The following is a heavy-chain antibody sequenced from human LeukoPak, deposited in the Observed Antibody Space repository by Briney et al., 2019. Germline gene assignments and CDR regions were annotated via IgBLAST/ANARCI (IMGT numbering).Heavy chain of an antibody. J-gene: IGHJ6*03. CDR1: GFTFSSYW. D-gene: IGHD5-18*01. CDR3: ARGGSGYSYGNYYYYYMDV. Sequence: PGGSLRLSCAASGFTFSSYWMHWVRQAPGKGLVWVSRINSDGSSTSYADSVKGRFTISRDNSKNTLYLQMNSLRAEDTAVYYCARGGSGYSYGNYYYYYMDVWGKGTTVTISS. V-gene: IGHV3-74*01. CDR2: INSDGSST.